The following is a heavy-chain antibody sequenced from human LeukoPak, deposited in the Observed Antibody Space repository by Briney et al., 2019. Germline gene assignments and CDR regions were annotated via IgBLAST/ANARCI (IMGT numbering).Heavy chain of an antibody. CDR2: ISSSGSTI. CDR1: GFTFSDYY. V-gene: IGHV3-11*01. CDR3: AKDIYIAVAGIHFDY. D-gene: IGHD6-19*01. J-gene: IGHJ4*02. Sequence: GGSLRLSCAASGFTFSDYYMSWIRQAPGKGLEWVSYISSSGSTIYYADSVKGRFTISRDNAKNSLYLQMNSLRAEDTAVYYCAKDIYIAVAGIHFDYWGQGTLVTVSS.